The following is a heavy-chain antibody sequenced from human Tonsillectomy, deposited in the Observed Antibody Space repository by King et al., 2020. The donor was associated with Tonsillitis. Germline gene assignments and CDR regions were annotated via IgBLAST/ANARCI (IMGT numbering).Heavy chain of an antibody. CDR2: VAYDGGDK. V-gene: IGHV3-30*04. D-gene: IGHD2-2*02. Sequence: VQLVESGGGVVQPGRSLRLSCAASGFTFRSYAMHWVRQAPGKGLEWVAIVAYDGGDKYYADSVKGRFTISRDNSKNTLYLQMHGLRAEDTAVYYCVRDPFYTRWGMTYGMDVWGQGTTVTVSS. CDR3: VRDPFYTRWGMTYGMDV. J-gene: IGHJ6*02. CDR1: GFTFRSYA.